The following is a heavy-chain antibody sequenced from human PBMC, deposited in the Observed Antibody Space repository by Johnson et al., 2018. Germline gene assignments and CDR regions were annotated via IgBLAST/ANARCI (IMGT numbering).Heavy chain of an antibody. CDR2: IKEDGSQK. J-gene: IGHJ6*02. CDR3: GRGGRGSGYGLDV. Sequence: VQLVETGGGLVQPGGSLILSCVASGFTFSDYWMTWVRQAPGKGLEWVANIKEDGSQKHDVGSVKGRFTISSDDAKNSMDLQMNSRGAEDTAVYYCGRGGRGSGYGLDVWGQGTTVSVSS. CDR1: GFTFSDYW. D-gene: IGHD3-16*01. V-gene: IGHV3-7*01.